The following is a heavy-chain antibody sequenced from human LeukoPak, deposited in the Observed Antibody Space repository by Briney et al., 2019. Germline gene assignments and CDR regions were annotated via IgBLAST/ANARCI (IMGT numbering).Heavy chain of an antibody. D-gene: IGHD3-16*01. V-gene: IGHV5-51*01. CDR2: IYPGDSDT. CDR1: GYSFSSYW. Sequence: GESLKISCRASGYSFSSYWIGWVRQMPGEGLEWMGIIYPGDSDTRYNPSFQGQVTISADKSISTAYLQWSGLKASDTAMYFCARGVRANYFDYWGQGTLVTVSS. CDR3: ARGVRANYFDY. J-gene: IGHJ4*02.